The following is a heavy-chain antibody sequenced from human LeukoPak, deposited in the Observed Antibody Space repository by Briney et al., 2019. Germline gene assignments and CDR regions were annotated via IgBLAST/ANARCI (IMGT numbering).Heavy chain of an antibody. J-gene: IGHJ5*02. V-gene: IGHV4-61*08. D-gene: IGHD3-3*01. CDR3: ARSSTGPSYYDFWSGYYASWFDP. CDR2: IYYSGST. Sequence: SETLSLTCAVSGGSISSGGYYWSWIRQPPGKGLEWIGYIYYSGSTNYNPSLKSRVTISVDTSKNQFSLKLSSVTAADTAVYYCARSSTGPSYYDFWSGYYASWFDPWGQGTLVTVSS. CDR1: GGSISSGGYY.